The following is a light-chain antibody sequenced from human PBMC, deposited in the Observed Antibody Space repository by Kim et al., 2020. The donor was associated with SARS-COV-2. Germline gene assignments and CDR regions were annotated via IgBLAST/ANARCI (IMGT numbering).Light chain of an antibody. V-gene: IGKV2D-29*01. J-gene: IGKJ3*01. CDR1: QSLLQSDGQTF. CDR2: EVS. Sequence: PASISCKSSQSLLQSDGQTFLFWFLQKPGQPPQLLIYEVSNRFSGVSDRFSGSGSGTDFTLNISRVEAEDVGVYYCMQDIQIPRTFGPGTKVDIK. CDR3: MQDIQIPRT.